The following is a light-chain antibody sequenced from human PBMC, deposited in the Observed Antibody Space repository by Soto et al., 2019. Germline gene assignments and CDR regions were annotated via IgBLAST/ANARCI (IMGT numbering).Light chain of an antibody. Sequence: PGDRATLSCRASQTVSGTYLAWYHQKPGQAPRLLIHSASSRATGIPDRFSASGTGTDFTLTISRLEPEDFAVYYCQQYSSSPQTFGQGTKVDIK. CDR3: QQYSSSPQT. CDR1: QTVSGTY. V-gene: IGKV3-20*01. J-gene: IGKJ1*01. CDR2: SAS.